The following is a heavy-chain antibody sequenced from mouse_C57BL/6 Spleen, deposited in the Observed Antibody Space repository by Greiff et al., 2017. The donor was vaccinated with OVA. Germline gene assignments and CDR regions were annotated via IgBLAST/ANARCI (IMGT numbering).Heavy chain of an antibody. V-gene: IGHV1-80*01. CDR2: IYPGDGDP. CDR3: ERGLSDY. J-gene: IGHJ2*01. D-gene: IGHD3-1*01. CDR1: GYAFSSYW. Sequence: VQGVESGAELVKPGASVKISCKASGYAFSSYWMNWVKQRPGKGLEWIGQIYPGDGDPNYNGKFKGKATLTAVKSSSTAYMQLSSRTSEDSAVYFCERGLSDYWGEGTTLTESS.